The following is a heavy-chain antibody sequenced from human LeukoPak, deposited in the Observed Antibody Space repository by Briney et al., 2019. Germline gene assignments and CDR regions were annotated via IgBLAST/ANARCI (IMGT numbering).Heavy chain of an antibody. Sequence: SETLSLTCTVSGGSISRSGFYWGWIRQPPGKGLGWIGSIHYSGSTFYNPSLKGRVTVSVDTSMNQFSVKLSSVTAADTAVYYCARRWIAVAAFDYWGQGTLVTVSS. J-gene: IGHJ4*02. V-gene: IGHV4-39*01. D-gene: IGHD6-19*01. CDR3: ARRWIAVAAFDY. CDR1: GGSISRSGFY. CDR2: IHYSGST.